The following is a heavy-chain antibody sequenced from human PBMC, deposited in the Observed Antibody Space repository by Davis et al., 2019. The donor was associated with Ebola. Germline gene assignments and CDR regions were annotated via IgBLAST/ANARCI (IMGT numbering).Heavy chain of an antibody. Sequence: MPSETLSLTCTVSGGSVSNYYWSWIRQPPGKGLEWIGYIYYRGSTNYNPSLKSRVTILVDTSKNQFSLKLSSVTAADTAVYYRARETRSYYYDSSGYYSTFAFDIWGQGTMVTVSS. CDR2: IYYRGST. V-gene: IGHV4-59*02. J-gene: IGHJ3*02. D-gene: IGHD3-22*01. CDR3: ARETRSYYYDSSGYYSTFAFDI. CDR1: GGSVSNYY.